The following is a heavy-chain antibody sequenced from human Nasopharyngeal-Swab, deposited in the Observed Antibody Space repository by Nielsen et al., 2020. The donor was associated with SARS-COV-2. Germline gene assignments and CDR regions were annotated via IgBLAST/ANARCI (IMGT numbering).Heavy chain of an antibody. CDR2: INHSGST. CDR3: ARALWKKSYYYYMDV. CDR1: GGSFSGYY. D-gene: IGHD2/OR15-2a*01. Sequence: GSLRLSCAVYGGSFSGYYWSWIRQPPGKGLEWIGEINHSGSTNYNPSLKSRVTISIDTSKNQFSLKLSPVTAADTAVYYCARALWKKSYYYYMDVWGKGTTVTVSS. J-gene: IGHJ6*03. V-gene: IGHV4-34*01.